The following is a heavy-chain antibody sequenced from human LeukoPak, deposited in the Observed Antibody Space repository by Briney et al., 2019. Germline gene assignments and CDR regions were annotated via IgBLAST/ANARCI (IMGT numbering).Heavy chain of an antibody. CDR2: IGRTSAPT. Sequence: PGGSLRLSCAASGFTFSSYAMNWVRQAPGKGLEWISYIGRTSAPTYYADSVKGRFTISRDDAKNSLYLQMNSLRDEDTAVYFCARDHIWAFDAWSQGTMVTVSS. J-gene: IGHJ3*01. CDR1: GFTFSSYA. V-gene: IGHV3-48*02. CDR3: ARDHIWAFDA.